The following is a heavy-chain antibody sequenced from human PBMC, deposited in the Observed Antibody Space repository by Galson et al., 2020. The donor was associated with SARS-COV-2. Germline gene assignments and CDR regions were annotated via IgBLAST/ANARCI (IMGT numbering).Heavy chain of an antibody. D-gene: IGHD2-15*01. V-gene: IGHV4-34*01. CDR1: GASFSGYY. CDR3: ARGRSFCSGGSCYSDYWYFNL. Sequence: SETLSLTCAVYGASFSGYYWTWIRQPPGKGLEWIGEINHSGGTNYNPSLKSRVTISADTSKNQFSLKLTSVTAADTAVYYCARGRSFCSGGSCYSDYWYFNLWGRGTLVTVSS. J-gene: IGHJ2*01. CDR2: INHSGGT.